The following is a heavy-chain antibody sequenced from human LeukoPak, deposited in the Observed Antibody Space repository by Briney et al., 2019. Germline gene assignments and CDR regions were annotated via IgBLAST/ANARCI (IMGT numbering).Heavy chain of an antibody. J-gene: IGHJ4*02. CDR1: RFSLASYA. D-gene: IGHD2-2*01. CDR3: ARDPSGLYCSSTSCYHHFDY. V-gene: IGHV3-21*01. Sequence: GRSLRLSCAPSRFSLASYAMNWVRHAPERGVEWVSSISTSSSYIYYADSVKGRFTISRDNAKNSLYLQMNSLRAEDTAVYYCARDPSGLYCSSTSCYHHFDYWGQGTLVTVSS. CDR2: ISTSSSYI.